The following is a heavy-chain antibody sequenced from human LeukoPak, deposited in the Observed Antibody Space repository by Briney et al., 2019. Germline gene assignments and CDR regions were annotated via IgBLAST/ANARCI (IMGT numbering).Heavy chain of an antibody. CDR3: ARGASTGTTYFDY. CDR2: ISYDGSNK. V-gene: IGHV3-30-3*01. D-gene: IGHD1-1*01. Sequence: PGRSLRLSCAASGFTFSSYAMHWVRQAPGQGLEWVAVISYDGSNKYYADSVKGRFTISRDNSKNTLYLQMNSLRAEDTAVYYCARGASTGTTYFDYWGQGTLVTVSS. J-gene: IGHJ4*02. CDR1: GFTFSSYA.